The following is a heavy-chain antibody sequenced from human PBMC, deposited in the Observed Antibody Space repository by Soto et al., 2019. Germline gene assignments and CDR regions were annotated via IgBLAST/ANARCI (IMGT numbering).Heavy chain of an antibody. CDR1: GGTLSSFA. Sequence: QVRLVQSGSEVKKPGSSVKVSCKTSGGTLSSFAISWVRQAPGQGLEWVGTFIPVVAMAKYGQNFQGRVTITADQSTNTLFMELSSLTYEDTAMYYCANGHDNYVYYGMDVWGQGTTVTVSS. D-gene: IGHD1-1*01. V-gene: IGHV1-69*04. CDR3: ANGHDNYVYYGMDV. CDR2: FIPVVAMA. J-gene: IGHJ6*02.